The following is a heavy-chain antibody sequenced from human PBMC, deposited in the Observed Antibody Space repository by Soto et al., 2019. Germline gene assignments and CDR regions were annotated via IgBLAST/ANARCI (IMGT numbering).Heavy chain of an antibody. J-gene: IGHJ2*01. CDR3: ASLNVAVDALRDRYFGF. CDR2: AKSRARGFAT. CDR1: GFTFSDRF. Sequence: EVPLVESGGGLVQPGGSLRLSCAASGFTFSDRFMDWVRQAPGKGLEWIGRAKSRARGFATQYADSVMGRFTVSRDESNSSFYTQMTTMKAGKTAVYYCASLNVAVDALRDRYFGFWGRGNLVTVTS. D-gene: IGHD3-10*01. V-gene: IGHV3-72*01.